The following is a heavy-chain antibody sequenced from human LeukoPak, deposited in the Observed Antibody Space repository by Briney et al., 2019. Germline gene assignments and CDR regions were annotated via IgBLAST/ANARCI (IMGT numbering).Heavy chain of an antibody. J-gene: IGHJ4*02. CDR1: GITLSNYG. V-gene: IGHV3-23*01. CDR2: ISGSGGST. CDR3: AKRGVVIRVILVGFHKEAYYFDS. Sequence: GGSLTLSCAVSGITLSNYGMSWVRQAPGKGLEWVAGISGSGGSTNYADSVKGRFTISRDNPKNTLFLQMKSLRAEDTAVYFCAKRGVVIRVILVGFHKEAYYFDSWGQGALVTVSS. D-gene: IGHD3-22*01.